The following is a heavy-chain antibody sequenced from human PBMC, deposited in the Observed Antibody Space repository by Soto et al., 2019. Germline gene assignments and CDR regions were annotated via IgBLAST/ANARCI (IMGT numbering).Heavy chain of an antibody. D-gene: IGHD3-16*02. CDR3: AKEKDYDYVWGSSRYTSGY. Sequence: GGSLRLSCAASGFTFSGYAMSWVRQAPGKGLEWVSGLSGSGGTLYADSVKGRFTISRDNSKNTLYLQMNSLRAEDAAIYYCAKEKDYDYVWGSSRYTSGYWGQGALVTVSS. CDR2: LSGSGGT. J-gene: IGHJ4*02. V-gene: IGHV3-23*01. CDR1: GFTFSGYA.